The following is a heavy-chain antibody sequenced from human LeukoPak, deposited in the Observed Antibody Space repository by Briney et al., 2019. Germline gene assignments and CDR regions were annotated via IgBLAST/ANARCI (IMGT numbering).Heavy chain of an antibody. D-gene: IGHD2-2*01. CDR1: GGSFGGSFGGYY. V-gene: IGHV4-34*01. Sequence: PSETLSLTCAVYGGSFGGSFGGYYWSWLRQSPGKGLAWIGEINHTGDTNCNPSLKSRVTISVDRSKNQFSLKLNSVTAADTAVYYCARGFRRKYPGGFDIWGQGTMVTVSS. CDR3: ARGFRRKYPGGFDI. J-gene: IGHJ3*02. CDR2: INHTGDT.